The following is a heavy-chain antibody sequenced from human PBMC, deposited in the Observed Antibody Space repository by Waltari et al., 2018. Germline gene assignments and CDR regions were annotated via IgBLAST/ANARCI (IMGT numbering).Heavy chain of an antibody. D-gene: IGHD3-3*01. J-gene: IGHJ3*02. CDR1: GASINSGDYY. V-gene: IGHV4-30-4*08. Sequence: QVHLQESGPGLAKPSQTLSLTCSVSGASINSGDYYWSWIRQPPGKGLEWIGYISYSGTTYYTPALKSRGSISLDTAKNDFSLEVRSVTAADTAMYYCARVDTIFGVVPHADAFDIWGQGTMVTVAS. CDR3: ARVDTIFGVVPHADAFDI. CDR2: ISYSGTT.